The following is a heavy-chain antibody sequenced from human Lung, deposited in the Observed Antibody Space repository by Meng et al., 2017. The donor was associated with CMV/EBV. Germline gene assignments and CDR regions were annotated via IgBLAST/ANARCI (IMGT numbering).Heavy chain of an antibody. CDR2: FYPGDSDT. V-gene: IGHV5-51*01. D-gene: IGHD2-8*01. CDR1: GYSHTNYW. J-gene: IGHJ4*02. Sequence: SCQTSGYSHTNYWIGWVRQKPGKGLEWTGIFYPGDSDTSYSPSFQGQVAISADKSISTAYLQWSSLKASDTAIYYCVRHNGWTTYYFDHWGQGTLVTVSS. CDR3: VRHNGWTTYYFDH.